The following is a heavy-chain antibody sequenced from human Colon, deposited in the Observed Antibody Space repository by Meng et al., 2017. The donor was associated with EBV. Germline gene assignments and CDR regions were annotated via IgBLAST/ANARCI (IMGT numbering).Heavy chain of an antibody. V-gene: IGHV1-18*01. CDR1: GKNFSSYG. Sequence: RGQSESVLKQPGPSVNFACKDSGKNFSSYGINWWPQEPGERHEWMGWISAYNGNTNCAQKLQGRVTLTTDTSTRPAYMELRSLSSDDTAVYYCARNRPRGVATGANWFDPWGQGTLVTVSS. D-gene: IGHD5-12*01. J-gene: IGHJ5*02. CDR3: ARNRPRGVATGANWFDP. CDR2: ISAYNGNT.